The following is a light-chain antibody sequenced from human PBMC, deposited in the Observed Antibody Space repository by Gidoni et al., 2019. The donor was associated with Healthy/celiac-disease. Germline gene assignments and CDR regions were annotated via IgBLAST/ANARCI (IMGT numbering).Light chain of an antibody. CDR2: GAS. V-gene: IGKV3-20*01. J-gene: IGKJ1*01. CDR1: QSVSSSY. CDR3: QQYGSSTET. Sequence: EIVLTQSPGTLSLSPGERATLSCRASQSVSSSYLAWYQQKPGQAPRLLIYGASSRATGIPDRFSGSGSGTDFTLTISRLEPEDFAVYYCQQYGSSTETFXQXTKVEI.